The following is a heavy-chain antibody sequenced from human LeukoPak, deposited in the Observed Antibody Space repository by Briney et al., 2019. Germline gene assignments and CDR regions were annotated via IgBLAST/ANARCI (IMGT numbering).Heavy chain of an antibody. CDR1: GFTFSSYA. J-gene: IGHJ3*02. CDR3: VKAPRTTVVGFDI. Sequence: GGSLRLSCSASGFTFSSYAMHRVRQAPGKGLEYVSAISSTGGSTYYADSVKGRFTISRDNSKNTLYLQMSSLRAEDTSVYYCVKAPRTTVVGFDIWGQGTMVTVPS. V-gene: IGHV3-64D*09. D-gene: IGHD4-11*01. CDR2: ISSTGGST.